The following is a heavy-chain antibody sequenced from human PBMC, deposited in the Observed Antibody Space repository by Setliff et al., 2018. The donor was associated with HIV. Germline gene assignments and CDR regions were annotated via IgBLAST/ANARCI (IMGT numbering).Heavy chain of an antibody. J-gene: IGHJ4*02. CDR2: INHSGST. Sequence: PSETLSLTCTVSGGSISSGGYFWSWIRQPPGKGLEWIGEINHSGSTTYKPSLRSRVTISVDTSKNQFSLKLTSVTAADTAMYYCARVEAPRGWNYRGVIDYWGQGTLVTVSS. V-gene: IGHV4-39*07. CDR3: ARVEAPRGWNYRGVIDY. CDR1: GGSISSGGYF. D-gene: IGHD3-10*01.